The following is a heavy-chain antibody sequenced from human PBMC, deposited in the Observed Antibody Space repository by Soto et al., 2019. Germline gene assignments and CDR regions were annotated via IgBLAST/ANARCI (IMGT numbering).Heavy chain of an antibody. D-gene: IGHD6-19*01. CDR3: ARPYYSGWFLFTS. V-gene: IGHV1-8*01. CDR2: MNPNSGTT. J-gene: IGHJ5*02. CDR1: GYNFTSFD. Sequence: GASVKVSCKASGYNFTSFDIHWVRQATGQGLEWMGWMNPNSGTTNYALKFQDRVTMTRNTSISTAYMEVSSLRSEDTAVYYCARPYYSGWFLFTSWGQGTLVTVSS.